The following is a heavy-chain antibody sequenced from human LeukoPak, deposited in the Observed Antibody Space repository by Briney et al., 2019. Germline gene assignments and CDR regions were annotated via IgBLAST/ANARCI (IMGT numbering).Heavy chain of an antibody. Sequence: SETLSLTCAVSGYSMSSGYYWGWIRQPPGKGLEWIGSIYRSGSTYYNPSLKSRITISVDTSKNQFSLKLSSVTAADTAVYYCARDRGREYSSSWYPYYFDYWGQGTLVTVSS. CDR3: ARDRGREYSSSWYPYYFDY. CDR2: IYRSGST. D-gene: IGHD6-13*01. J-gene: IGHJ4*02. CDR1: GYSMSSGYY. V-gene: IGHV4-38-2*02.